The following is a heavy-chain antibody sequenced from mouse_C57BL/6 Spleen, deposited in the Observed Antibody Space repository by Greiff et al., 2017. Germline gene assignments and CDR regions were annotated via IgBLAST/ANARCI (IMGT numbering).Heavy chain of an antibody. Sequence: QVQLKESGPELVKPGASVKISCKASGYAFSSSWMNWVKQRPGKGLEWIGRIYPGDGDTHYNGKFKGKATLTADKSSSTAYMQLSSLTSEDSAVSFCARWDGSSCFDYWGQGTTLTVSS. CDR2: IYPGDGDT. D-gene: IGHD1-1*01. V-gene: IGHV1-82*01. CDR1: GYAFSSSW. J-gene: IGHJ2*01. CDR3: ARWDGSSCFDY.